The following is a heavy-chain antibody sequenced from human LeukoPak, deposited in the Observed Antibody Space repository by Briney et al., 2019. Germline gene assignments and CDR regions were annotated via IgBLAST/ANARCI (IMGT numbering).Heavy chain of an antibody. CDR3: AKSRGESRGASNY. V-gene: IGHV3-23*01. CDR2: ISGSGDAT. Sequence: PGGSLGLSRAASGFSFSSYAMNWVRQAPGKGLEWVSFISGSGDATHYADSVKGRFTISRDNSKNTLYLQMNSLRAEDTAVYYCAKSRGESRGASNYWGQGTLVTVSS. D-gene: IGHD1-26*01. CDR1: GFSFSSYA. J-gene: IGHJ4*02.